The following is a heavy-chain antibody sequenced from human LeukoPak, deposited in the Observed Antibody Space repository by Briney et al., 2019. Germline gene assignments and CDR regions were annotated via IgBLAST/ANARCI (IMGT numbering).Heavy chain of an antibody. J-gene: IGHJ4*02. Sequence: SQTLSLTCTVPGGSISSGSYYWSWIRQPAGKGLEWIVRIYTSGSTNYNPSLKSRVTISVDTSKNQFSLKLSSVTAADTAVYYCEREKAGIAVAGTLDYWGQGTLVTVSS. CDR3: EREKAGIAVAGTLDY. D-gene: IGHD6-19*01. V-gene: IGHV4-61*02. CDR1: GGSISSGSYY. CDR2: IYTSGST.